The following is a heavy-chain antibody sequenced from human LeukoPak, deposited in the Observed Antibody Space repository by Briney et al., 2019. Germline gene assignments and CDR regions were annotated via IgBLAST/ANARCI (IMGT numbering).Heavy chain of an antibody. D-gene: IGHD2-15*01. V-gene: IGHV3-33*01. CDR3: ARGYCSGGSCYSVENWFDP. CDR1: GFTFSSYG. Sequence: PGRSLRLFCAASGFTFSSYGMHWVRQAPGKGLEWVAVIWYDGSNKYYADSVKGRFTISRDNSKNTLYLQMNSLRAEDTAVYYCARGYCSGGSCYSVENWFDPWGQGTLVTVSS. CDR2: IWYDGSNK. J-gene: IGHJ5*02.